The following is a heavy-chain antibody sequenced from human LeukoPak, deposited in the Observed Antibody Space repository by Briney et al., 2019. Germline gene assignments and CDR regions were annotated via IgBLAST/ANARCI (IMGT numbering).Heavy chain of an antibody. Sequence: GASVKVSCKASGYTFTSYGISWVRQAPGQGLEWMGWISAYNGNTNYAQKLQGRVTMTTDTSTSTAYMELRSLRSDDTAVYYCAREDTMVRGVIISDYWGQGTLVTVSS. CDR3: AREDTMVRGVIISDY. J-gene: IGHJ4*02. D-gene: IGHD3-10*01. CDR2: ISAYNGNT. CDR1: GYTFTSYG. V-gene: IGHV1-18*01.